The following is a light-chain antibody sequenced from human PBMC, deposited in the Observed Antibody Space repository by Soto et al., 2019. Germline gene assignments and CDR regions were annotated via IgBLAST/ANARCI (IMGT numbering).Light chain of an antibody. CDR2: GAS. V-gene: IGKV1-39*01. CDR3: QQTYTTPEIT. CDR1: QSISIY. J-gene: IGKJ5*01. Sequence: DIQMTQSPSSLSASVWYIVTITCRASQSISIYLNWYQLKSGKAPNLLMYGASYLKSGVPTRFSGSGSGTDFPLTISSLQPEDFAIYYCQQTYTTPEITFGQGSRLEIK.